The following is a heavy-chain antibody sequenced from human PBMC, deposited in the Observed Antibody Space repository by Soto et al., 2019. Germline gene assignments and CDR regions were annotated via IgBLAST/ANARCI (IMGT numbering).Heavy chain of an antibody. D-gene: IGHD5-18*01. V-gene: IGHV1-18*01. CDR1: GYTFTSYG. J-gene: IGHJ2*01. CDR2: ISAYNGNT. CDR3: ARGSYTAMEHWYFDL. Sequence: QVQLVQSGAEVKKPGASVKVSCKASGYTFTSYGISWVRQAPGQGLEWMGWISAYNGNTNYAQKHQGRVTMTTDTSTSTDYMELRSLRSDDTAVYYCARGSYTAMEHWYFDLWGRGTLVTVSS.